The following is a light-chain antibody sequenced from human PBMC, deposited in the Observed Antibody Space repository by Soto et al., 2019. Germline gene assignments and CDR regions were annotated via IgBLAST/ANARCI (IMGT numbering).Light chain of an antibody. J-gene: IGKJ1*01. CDR3: QQYGRSVG. Sequence: EIVLTQSPGTLSLSPGERATLSCRTSQSVSSNYLAWYQQKPGQAPRLLIYGASSRATGIPDRFSGSGSGTDFTLTVSRLEPEDFAVYYCQQYGRSVGFGQGTKVDI. CDR1: QSVSSNY. V-gene: IGKV3-20*01. CDR2: GAS.